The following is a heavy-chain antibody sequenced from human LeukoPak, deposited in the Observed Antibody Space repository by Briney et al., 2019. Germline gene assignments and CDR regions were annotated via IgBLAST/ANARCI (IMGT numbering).Heavy chain of an antibody. Sequence: GGSLRLSCAASGFTFSSCWMSWVRQAPGKGLEWVANIKQDGSEKYYVDSVKGRFTISRDNAKNSLYLQMNSLRAEDTAVYYCARASGDFLGFDYWGQGTLVTVSS. CDR1: GFTFSSCW. D-gene: IGHD7-27*01. CDR2: IKQDGSEK. V-gene: IGHV3-7*01. CDR3: ARASGDFLGFDY. J-gene: IGHJ4*02.